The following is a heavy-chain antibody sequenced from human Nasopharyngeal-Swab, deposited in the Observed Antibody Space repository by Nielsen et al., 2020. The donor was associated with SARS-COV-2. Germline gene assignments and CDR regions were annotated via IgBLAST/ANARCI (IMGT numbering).Heavy chain of an antibody. V-gene: IGHV3-15*01. Sequence: GGSLRLSCAASGFTFRIAYMSWVRQAPGKGLEWVGRIKSNTDGGTTDYAAPVKGRFTISRDDSKSTLYLQMNSLKTEDTAVYYCTTYEMTVTISGVDWGQGTLVTVSS. J-gene: IGHJ4*02. CDR1: GFTFRIAY. D-gene: IGHD4-17*01. CDR3: TTYEMTVTISGVD. CDR2: IKSNTDGGTT.